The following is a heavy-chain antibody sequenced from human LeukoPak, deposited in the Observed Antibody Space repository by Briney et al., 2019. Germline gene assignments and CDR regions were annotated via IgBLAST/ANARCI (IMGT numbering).Heavy chain of an antibody. Sequence: SETLSLTCAVYGGSFSGYYWSWIRQPPGKGLEWIGEINHSGSTNYNPSLKSRVIISVDTSKNQFSLKLSSVTAADTAVYYCARGLRDGYNSPFDYWGQGTLVTVSS. CDR3: ARGLRDGYNSPFDY. CDR1: GGSFSGYY. D-gene: IGHD5-24*01. V-gene: IGHV4-34*01. CDR2: INHSGST. J-gene: IGHJ4*02.